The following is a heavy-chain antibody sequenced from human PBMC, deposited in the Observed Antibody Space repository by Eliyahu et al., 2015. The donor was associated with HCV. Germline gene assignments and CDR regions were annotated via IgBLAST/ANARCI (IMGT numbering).Heavy chain of an antibody. CDR2: INPNSGGT. J-gene: IGHJ5*02. V-gene: IGHV1-2*02. CDR1: GYTFTGYY. Sequence: QVQLVQSGAEVKKPGASVKVSCKASGYTFTGYYMHWVRQAPGQGLEWMGWINPNSGGTNYAQKFQGRVTMTRDTSISTAYMELSRLRSDDTAVYYCARGSGYYGSGSYDNWFDPWGQGTLVTVSS. D-gene: IGHD3-10*01. CDR3: ARGSGYYGSGSYDNWFDP.